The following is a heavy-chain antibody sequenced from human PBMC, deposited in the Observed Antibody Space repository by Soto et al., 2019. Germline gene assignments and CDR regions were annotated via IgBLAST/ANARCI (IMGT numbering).Heavy chain of an antibody. J-gene: IGHJ6*02. Sequence: PSETLSLTCTVSGGSISSSSYYWGWIRQPPGKGLEWIGSIYYSGSTYYNPSLKSRVTISVGTSKNQFSLKLSSVTAADTAVYYCARHVGYCSSTSCYWVYYYYYGMDVWGQGTTVTV. CDR3: ARHVGYCSSTSCYWVYYYYYGMDV. CDR1: GGSISSSSYY. D-gene: IGHD2-2*01. CDR2: IYYSGST. V-gene: IGHV4-39*01.